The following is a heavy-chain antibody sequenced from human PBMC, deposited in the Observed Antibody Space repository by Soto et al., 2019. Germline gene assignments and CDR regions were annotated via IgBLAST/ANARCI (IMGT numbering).Heavy chain of an antibody. J-gene: IGHJ4*02. V-gene: IGHV3-11*05. Sequence: QVQLVESGGGLVKPGGSLRLSCAASGFTFSDYYMSWIRQAPGKGLEWVSYISSSSSYTNYADSVKGRFTISRDNAKNSLYLQMNSLRAEDTAVYYCARGHTMIVVYPGPIDYWGQGTLVTVSS. CDR1: GFTFSDYY. D-gene: IGHD3-22*01. CDR2: ISSSSSYT. CDR3: ARGHTMIVVYPGPIDY.